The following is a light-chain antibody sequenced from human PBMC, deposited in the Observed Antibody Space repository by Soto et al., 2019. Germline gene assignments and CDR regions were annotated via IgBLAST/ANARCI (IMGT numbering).Light chain of an antibody. CDR2: DAS. V-gene: IGKV3-11*01. Sequence: ETVMTQSPGTLSVSLGGRATLSCRASQSVSSYLAWYQQKPGQAPRLLIYDASNRATGIPPRFSGRGSGTDFALTISSLEPEDFAVYYCQQRSNWPPNTFGQGTRLEIK. CDR1: QSVSSY. J-gene: IGKJ5*01. CDR3: QQRSNWPPNT.